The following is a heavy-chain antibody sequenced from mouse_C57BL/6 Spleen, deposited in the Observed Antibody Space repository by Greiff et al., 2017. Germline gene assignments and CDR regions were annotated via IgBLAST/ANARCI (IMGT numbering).Heavy chain of an antibody. CDR2: IWRGGST. CDR3: ARDYSNYDYAMDY. D-gene: IGHD2-5*01. V-gene: IGHV2-2*01. CDR1: GFSLTSYG. Sequence: QVQLKESGPGLVQPSQSLSITCTVSGFSLTSYGVHWVRQSPGKGLEWLGVIWRGGSTDYNAAFISRLSISKDNSKSQVFFKMNSLQADDTAIYYCARDYSNYDYAMDYWGQGTSVTVSS. J-gene: IGHJ4*01.